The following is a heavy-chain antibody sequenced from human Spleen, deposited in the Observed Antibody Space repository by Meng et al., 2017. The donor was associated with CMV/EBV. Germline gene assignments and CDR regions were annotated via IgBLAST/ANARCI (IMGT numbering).Heavy chain of an antibody. CDR1: GYSFTTYA. V-gene: IGHV1-3*01. CDR3: ARTGCSSSSCYDY. D-gene: IGHD2-2*01. CDR2: INAGNGNT. Sequence: QVQLLQSGSELKNPGASVKVSCKASGYSFTTYAMHWVRQAPGQRLEWMGWINAGNGNTKYSEKFQSRVTITRDTAASTAYMELSSLRSEDTAVYYCARTGCSSSSCYDYWGQGTLVTVSS. J-gene: IGHJ4*02.